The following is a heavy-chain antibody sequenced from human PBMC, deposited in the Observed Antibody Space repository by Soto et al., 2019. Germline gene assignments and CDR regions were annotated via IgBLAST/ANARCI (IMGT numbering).Heavy chain of an antibody. V-gene: IGHV3-21*01. CDR2: ISSSSSYK. CDR3: ARDLTGAKAPYYYGMDV. J-gene: IGHJ6*02. CDR1: GFTFSTYS. D-gene: IGHD1-7*01. Sequence: GGSLRLSCAASGFTFSTYSMNWVRQAPGKGLEWVSSISSSSSYKYYADSVKGRFTISRDNAKNSLYLQMNSLRAEDTAVYYCARDLTGAKAPYYYGMDVWGQGTTVTVSS.